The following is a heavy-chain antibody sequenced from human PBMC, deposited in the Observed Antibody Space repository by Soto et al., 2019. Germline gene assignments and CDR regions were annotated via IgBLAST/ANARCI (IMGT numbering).Heavy chain of an antibody. CDR1: GFAFSAYA. D-gene: IGHD2-2*01. CDR2: ISGYGALT. Sequence: EVQLLESGGGLVQPGGSLRLSCAASGFAFSAYAMSWVRQSPGKGLEWVSGISGYGALTYYSDSVKGRFTISRDNSKNTFHLHSNSLGAADTALYHCVKDRSGVVVRQGAVHVDYWGQGPQATVS. J-gene: IGHJ4*02. V-gene: IGHV3-23*01. CDR3: VKDRSGVVVRQGAVHVDY.